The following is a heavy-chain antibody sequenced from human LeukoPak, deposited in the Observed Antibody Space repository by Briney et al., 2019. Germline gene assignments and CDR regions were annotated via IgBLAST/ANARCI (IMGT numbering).Heavy chain of an antibody. CDR1: GGSISSYY. V-gene: IGHV4-59*08. CDR3: ARHERYSSGYYGWFDP. J-gene: IGHJ5*02. Sequence: SETLSLTCTVSGGSISSYYWSWIRQPPGKGLEWIGYIYYSGSTNYNPSLKSRVTISVDTCKNQFSLKLSSVTAADTAVYYCARHERYSSGYYGWFDPWGQGTLVTVSS. D-gene: IGHD3-22*01. CDR2: IYYSGST.